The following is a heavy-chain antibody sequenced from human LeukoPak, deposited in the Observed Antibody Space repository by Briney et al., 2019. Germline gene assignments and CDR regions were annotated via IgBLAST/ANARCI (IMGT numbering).Heavy chain of an antibody. Sequence: GASVKVSCKASGYTFTGYYMNWVRQAPGQGLEWMGWINPNSGGTNYAQKFQGRVTMTRDTSISTAYMELSRLRSDDTAVYYCAPGGNYYGSGSYPFDPWGQGTLVTVSS. CDR2: INPNSGGT. CDR3: APGGNYYGSGSYPFDP. D-gene: IGHD3-10*01. J-gene: IGHJ5*02. CDR1: GYTFTGYY. V-gene: IGHV1-2*02.